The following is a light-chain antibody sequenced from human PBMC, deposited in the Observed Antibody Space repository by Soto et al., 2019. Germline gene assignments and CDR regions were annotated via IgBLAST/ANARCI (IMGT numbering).Light chain of an antibody. V-gene: IGKV3-20*01. CDR1: QSVTNNY. CDR3: QQCATSPLA. J-gene: IGKJ1*01. Sequence: EIVLTQSPGTLSLSPGERATLSCRASQSVTNNYVAWYQQKPGQAPRLLIHDASSRATGIPDRFSGSGSGTDFTLTISRLEPEDSAVYFCQQCATSPLAFGQGTRVDIK. CDR2: DAS.